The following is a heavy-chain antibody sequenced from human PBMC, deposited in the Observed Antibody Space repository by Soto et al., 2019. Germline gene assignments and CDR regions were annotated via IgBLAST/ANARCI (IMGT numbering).Heavy chain of an antibody. Sequence: VASVKVSCKVSGYFLTALSIHWVRQAPGKGLEWMGGFDREDGETIYAQKFQGRVTMTEDTSTDSAYMELSSLTSEDTAIYYCAHGEGIVKSIVYFDSWGQGTLVTVSS. D-gene: IGHD1-26*01. CDR3: AHGEGIVKSIVYFDS. CDR1: GYFLTALS. CDR2: FDREDGET. J-gene: IGHJ4*02. V-gene: IGHV1-24*01.